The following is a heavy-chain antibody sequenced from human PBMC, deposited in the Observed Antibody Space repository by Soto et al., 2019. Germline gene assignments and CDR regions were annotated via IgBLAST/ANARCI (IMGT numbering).Heavy chain of an antibody. V-gene: IGHV3-23*01. D-gene: IGHD2-21*01. CDR3: AKKIPSYVDV. Sequence: GGSLRLSCAASGFTFSSYAMSWVRQAPGKGLEWVSAISDNGGGTHYADSVKGRFTISRDNSKNTLYLQMNSLRAEDTAVYYCAKKIPSYVDVWGKGTTVTVSS. CDR2: ISDNGGGT. J-gene: IGHJ6*03. CDR1: GFTFSSYA.